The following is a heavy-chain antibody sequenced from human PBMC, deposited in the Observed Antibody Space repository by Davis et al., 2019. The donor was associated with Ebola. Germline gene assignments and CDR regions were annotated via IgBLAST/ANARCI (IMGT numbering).Heavy chain of an antibody. CDR3: ARGPYDILTGYYISWFDP. J-gene: IGHJ5*02. CDR1: GFSLSTSGMC. V-gene: IGHV4-61*08. Sequence: SGPTLVKPTQTLTLTCTFSGFSLSTSGMCVSWIRQPPGKGLEWIGYIYYSGSTNYNLSLKSRVTISVDTSKNQFSLKLSSVTAADTAVYYCARGPYDILTGYYISWFDPWGQGTLVTVSS. CDR2: IYYSGST. D-gene: IGHD3-9*01.